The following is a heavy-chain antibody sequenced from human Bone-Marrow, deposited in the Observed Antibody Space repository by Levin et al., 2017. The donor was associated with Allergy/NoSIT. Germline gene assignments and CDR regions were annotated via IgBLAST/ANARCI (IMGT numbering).Heavy chain of an antibody. CDR2: IYWDDNK. J-gene: IGHJ3*01. CDR3: AHRTDYADSNDAFDV. V-gene: IGHV2-5*02. CDR1: GFSLSTSGEG. Sequence: ESGPTLVKPTQTLTLTCTFSGFSLSTSGEGVGWIRQPPGKALEWLALIYWDDNKRYRPSLKSRLTITKDTSKNQVLLTMSNLDPVDTATYYCAHRTDYADSNDAFDVWGQGTMVTVSS. D-gene: IGHD4-17*01.